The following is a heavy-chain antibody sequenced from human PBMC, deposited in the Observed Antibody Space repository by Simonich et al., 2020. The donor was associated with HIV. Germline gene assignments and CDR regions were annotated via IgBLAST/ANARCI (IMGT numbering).Heavy chain of an antibody. CDR3: AHSPGGGSGSYYNYFDY. J-gene: IGHJ4*02. D-gene: IGHD3-10*01. CDR1: GFSLSTSGVG. Sequence: QITLKESGPTLVKPTQTLTLTCTFSGFSLSTSGVGVGWIRQPPGKALELLALIYWDDDKRYSPSLKSRLTITKDTSKNQVVLTMTNMDPVDTATYYCAHSPGGGSGSYYNYFDYWGQGTLVTVSS. V-gene: IGHV2-5*02. CDR2: IYWDDDK.